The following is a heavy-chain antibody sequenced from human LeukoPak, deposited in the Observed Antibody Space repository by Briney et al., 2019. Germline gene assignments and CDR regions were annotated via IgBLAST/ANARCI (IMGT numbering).Heavy chain of an antibody. CDR2: IKQDGSEK. Sequence: GRSLRLSCAASGFTFSSYWMSWVRQAPGKGLEWVANIKQDGSEKYYVDSVKGRFTIPRDNAKNSLYLQMNSLRAEDTAVYYCARGSGYYSQAFDYWGQGTLVTVSS. CDR3: ARGSGYYSQAFDY. CDR1: GFTFSSYW. D-gene: IGHD3-22*01. J-gene: IGHJ4*02. V-gene: IGHV3-7*01.